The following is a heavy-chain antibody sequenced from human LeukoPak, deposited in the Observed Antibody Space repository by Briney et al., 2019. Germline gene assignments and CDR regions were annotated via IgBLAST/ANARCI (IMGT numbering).Heavy chain of an antibody. V-gene: IGHV4-30-4*08. J-gene: IGHJ4*02. CDR2: IYYGGST. CDR1: GGSISSGDYY. Sequence: PSQTLSLTCTVSGGSISSGDYYWSWIRQPPGKGLEGIGYIYYGGSTYYNPSLKSRVTISVDTSKNQFSLKLSSVTAADTAVYYCARDHYYDSSGTRNFDYWGQGTLVTVSS. CDR3: ARDHYYDSSGTRNFDY. D-gene: IGHD3-22*01.